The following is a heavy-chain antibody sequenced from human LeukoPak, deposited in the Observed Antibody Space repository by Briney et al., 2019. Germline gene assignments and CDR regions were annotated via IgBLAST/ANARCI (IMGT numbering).Heavy chain of an antibody. Sequence: PGRSLRLSCAASGFTFDDYAMHWVLQAPGKGLEWVSGISWNSGSIGYADSVKGRFTISRDNAKNSLYLQMNSLRAEDTALYYCAKDIEGARGSGWYGTFDYWGQGTLVTVSS. V-gene: IGHV3-9*01. CDR3: AKDIEGARGSGWYGTFDY. CDR2: ISWNSGSI. CDR1: GFTFDDYA. D-gene: IGHD6-19*01. J-gene: IGHJ4*02.